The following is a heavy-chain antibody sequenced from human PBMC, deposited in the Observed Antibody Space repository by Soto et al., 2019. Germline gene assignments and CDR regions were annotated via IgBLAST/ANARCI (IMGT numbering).Heavy chain of an antibody. V-gene: IGHV2-5*02. CDR2: MYWDDDK. Sequence: QITLKESGPTLVKPTQTLTLTCTFSGFSLSTSGVGVGWIRQPPGKALEWLALMYWDDDKRYSPSLKSRLTITKDTSNTQVVLTLTNMDPVDTATYYCAHSGIVVVVAAHHLKYDAFDLWCQGTMVTVSS. CDR3: AHSGIVVVVAAHHLKYDAFDL. D-gene: IGHD2-15*01. CDR1: GFSLSTSGVG. J-gene: IGHJ3*01.